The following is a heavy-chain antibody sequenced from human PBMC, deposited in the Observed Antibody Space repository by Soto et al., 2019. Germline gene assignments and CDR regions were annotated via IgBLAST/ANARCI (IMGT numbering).Heavy chain of an antibody. V-gene: IGHV3-13*01. Sequence: PGGSLRLSCAASGFTFSSYDMHWVRQATGKGLEWVSAIGTAGDTYYPGSVKGRFTISRENAKNSLYLQMNSLRAGDTAVYYCARVLPIKYSSSSGGMDVWGQGTTVTVSS. CDR2: IGTAGDT. J-gene: IGHJ6*02. CDR1: GFTFSSYD. D-gene: IGHD6-6*01. CDR3: ARVLPIKYSSSSGGMDV.